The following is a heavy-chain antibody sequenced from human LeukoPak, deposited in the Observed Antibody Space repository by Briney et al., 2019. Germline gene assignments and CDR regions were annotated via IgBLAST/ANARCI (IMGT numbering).Heavy chain of an antibody. D-gene: IGHD3-9*01. CDR3: ARGRYFDGFDY. J-gene: IGHJ4*02. V-gene: IGHV4-34*01. CDR2: INHSGST. Sequence: EWIGEINHSGSTNYNPSLKSRVTISVDTSKNQFSLKLSSVTAADTAVYYCARGRYFDGFDYWGQGTLVTVSS.